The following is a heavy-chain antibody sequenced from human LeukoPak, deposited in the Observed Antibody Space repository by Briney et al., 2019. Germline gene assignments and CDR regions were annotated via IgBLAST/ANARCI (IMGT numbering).Heavy chain of an antibody. V-gene: IGHV4-39*07. D-gene: IGHD4-11*01. CDR2: IYYSGST. CDR3: ARDGGYSNPYYYYYYYMDV. Sequence: SETLSLTCTLTGGSISSSSYYWGWFRQPPEKGLEWIGSIYYSGSTYYNPSLQSRVTISVDTSSNQFSLKLTSVTAADTAVYYCARDGGYSNPYYYYYYYMDVWGKGTTVTVSS. CDR1: GGSISSSSYY. J-gene: IGHJ6*03.